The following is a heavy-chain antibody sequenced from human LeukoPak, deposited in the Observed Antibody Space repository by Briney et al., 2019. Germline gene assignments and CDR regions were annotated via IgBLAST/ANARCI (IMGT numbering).Heavy chain of an antibody. CDR1: GYTFTSYG. V-gene: IGHV1-18*01. D-gene: IGHD2-2*02. CDR3: ATRKDCSSTSCYTGAWYFDL. J-gene: IGHJ2*01. Sequence: ASVKVSCKASGYTFTSYGISWVRQAPGQGLEWMGWINAYNGNTNYAQKLQGRVTMTTDTSTSTAYMELRSLRSDDTAVYYCATRKDCSSTSCYTGAWYFDLWGRGTLVTVSS. CDR2: INAYNGNT.